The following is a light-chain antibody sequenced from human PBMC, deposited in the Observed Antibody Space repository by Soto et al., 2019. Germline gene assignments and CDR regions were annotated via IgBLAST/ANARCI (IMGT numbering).Light chain of an antibody. J-gene: IGKJ1*01. CDR3: QQYSDWRPQ. CDR2: GAS. CDR1: HSVSSS. Sequence: EIGMTKYPATLSVSPGERATLFCRASHSVSSSLAWYQQKPGQAPRLLIHGASTRATGIPARFSGSGSGTEFTLTISSLQSEDFAVYYCQQYSDWRPQFGQGTKVDIK. V-gene: IGKV3-15*01.